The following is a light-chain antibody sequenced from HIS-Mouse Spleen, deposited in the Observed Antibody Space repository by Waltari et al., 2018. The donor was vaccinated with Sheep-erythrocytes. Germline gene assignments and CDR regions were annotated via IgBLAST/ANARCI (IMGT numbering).Light chain of an antibody. CDR2: KAS. Sequence: DIQMTQSPSTLSASVGDRVTITCWASQSISSWLAWYQQKPGKAPKLLIYKASSLESGVPSRFSGSGSGTEFTLTISSLQPDDFATYYCQQYNSSLTFGPGTKVDIK. CDR1: QSISSW. CDR3: QQYNSSLT. V-gene: IGKV1-5*03. J-gene: IGKJ3*01.